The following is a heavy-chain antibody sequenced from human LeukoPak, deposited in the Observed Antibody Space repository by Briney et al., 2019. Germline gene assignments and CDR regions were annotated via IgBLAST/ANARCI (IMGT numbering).Heavy chain of an antibody. CDR1: GGSIRSSNSF. V-gene: IGHV4-39*07. CDR2: IYYNGNT. Sequence: KPSETLSLTCSVSGGSIRSSNSFWGWIRQPPGERLEWIATIYYNGNTYYNPSLQSRVTISVDTFTNQFSLKLNSVIAADTAVYYCARATAAPSSYFFDHWGQGTLVTVSS. CDR3: ARATAAPSSYFFDH. J-gene: IGHJ4*02. D-gene: IGHD6-25*01.